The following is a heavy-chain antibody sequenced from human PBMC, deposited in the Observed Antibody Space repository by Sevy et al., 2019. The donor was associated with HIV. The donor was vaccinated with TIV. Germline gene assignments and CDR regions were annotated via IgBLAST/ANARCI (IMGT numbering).Heavy chain of an antibody. J-gene: IGHJ4*02. CDR2: FDPEDEGT. V-gene: IGHV1-24*01. D-gene: IGHD3-22*01. CDR3: ATTKDYYDSSGSPFDY. CDR1: GYTLSELS. Sequence: ASVKVSCKVSGYTLSELSMHWVRLAPGKGLEWMGSFDPEDEGTTYAQKFQGRVTMTEDTSTDTAYMKLSSLRSRDTAVYYCATTKDYYDSSGSPFDYWGQGTLVTVSS.